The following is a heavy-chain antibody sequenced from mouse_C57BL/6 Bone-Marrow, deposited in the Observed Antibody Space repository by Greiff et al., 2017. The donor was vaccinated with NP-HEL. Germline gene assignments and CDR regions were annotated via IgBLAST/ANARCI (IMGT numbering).Heavy chain of an antibody. CDR2: INPSTGGT. CDR3: AREGRGNYGYWFAY. D-gene: IGHD2-2*01. V-gene: IGHV1-42*01. Sequence: VQLQQSGPELVKPGASVKISCKASGYSFTGYYMNWVKQSPEKSLEWIGEINPSTGGTTYNQKFKAKATLTVDKSSSTAYMQLKSLTSEDSAVYYCAREGRGNYGYWFAYWGQGTLVTVSA. J-gene: IGHJ3*01. CDR1: GYSFTGYY.